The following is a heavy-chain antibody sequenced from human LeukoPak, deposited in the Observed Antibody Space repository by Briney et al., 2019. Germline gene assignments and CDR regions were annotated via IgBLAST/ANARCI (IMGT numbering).Heavy chain of an antibody. CDR1: GGFISSYY. Sequence: PSETLSLTCTVSGGFISSYYWSWIRQPPGKGLEWIGSIYYSGSTYYNPSLKSRVTIPVDTSKNQFSLKLSSVTAADTAVYYCARDASGPPKDNWFDPWGQGTLVTVSS. D-gene: IGHD6-19*01. CDR3: ARDASGPPKDNWFDP. J-gene: IGHJ5*02. V-gene: IGHV4-39*07. CDR2: IYYSGST.